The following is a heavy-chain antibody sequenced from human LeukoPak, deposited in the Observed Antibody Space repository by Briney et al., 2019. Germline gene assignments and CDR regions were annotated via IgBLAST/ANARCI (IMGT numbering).Heavy chain of an antibody. CDR3: ARQTGDKGIDY. D-gene: IGHD7-27*01. V-gene: IGHV5-51*01. CDR1: GYNFPAYW. J-gene: IGHJ4*02. CDR2: INPGDSDT. Sequence: GESLKISCRGSGYNFPAYWIGWVRQMPGKGLEWMGIINPGDSDTRYSPSFQGQVTISADKSINTAYLQWSSLRASDTAIYYCARQTGDKGIDYWGQGTLVTVSS.